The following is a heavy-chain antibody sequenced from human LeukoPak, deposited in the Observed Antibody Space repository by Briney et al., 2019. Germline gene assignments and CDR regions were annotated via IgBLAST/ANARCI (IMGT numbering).Heavy chain of an antibody. V-gene: IGHV3-21*04. Sequence: GGSLRLSCAASGFTLSSYSMNWVRQAPGKGLEWVSSISSSSSYIYYADSVKGRFTISRDKSKSTLYLQMNSLRAEDAAVYYCAKDNADYPIYYFDSWGQGTLVTVSS. D-gene: IGHD3-16*01. CDR1: GFTLSSYS. CDR3: AKDNADYPIYYFDS. CDR2: ISSSSSYI. J-gene: IGHJ4*02.